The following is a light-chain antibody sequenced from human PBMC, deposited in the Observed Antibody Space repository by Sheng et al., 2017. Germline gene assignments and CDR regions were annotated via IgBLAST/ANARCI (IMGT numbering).Light chain of an antibody. CDR3: QQYADWPPLT. Sequence: EIVLTQSPATLSVSPGETVTLSCRASQSVTTNLAWYHQKPGQPPRLLIYGATSKGPGFLDRFSGSGSGTHFTLTITSLQAEDVGLYYCQQYADWPPLTFGQGTKVE. J-gene: IGKJ1*01. V-gene: IGKV3-15*01. CDR2: GAT. CDR1: QSVTTN.